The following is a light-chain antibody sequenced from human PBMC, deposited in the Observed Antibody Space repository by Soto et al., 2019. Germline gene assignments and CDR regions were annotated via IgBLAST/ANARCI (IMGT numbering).Light chain of an antibody. V-gene: IGLV1-44*01. CDR3: AAWDASLYGPV. CDR2: TDD. J-gene: IGLJ3*02. CDR1: SSNIGTNS. Sequence: QSVLTQPPSASGTPGQRVTISCSGSSSNIGTNSVHWYQHLPGTAPKLLIYTDDQRPFGVPDRFSGSRSGTSASLAISGLQSEDEADYYCAAWDASLYGPVFGGGTQLTVL.